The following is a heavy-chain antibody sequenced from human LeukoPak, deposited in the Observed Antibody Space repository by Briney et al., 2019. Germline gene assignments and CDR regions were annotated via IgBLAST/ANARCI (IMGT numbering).Heavy chain of an antibody. Sequence: ASVKVSCKASGSTFTGHYTHWVRQAPGEGPQWMGIINPSDGTTSYAPKFQGRVTMTRDTSTSTVYMELRSLRSEDTAMYYCARSRSGYLVYWGQGTLLTVSS. V-gene: IGHV1-46*01. CDR3: ARSRSGYLVY. J-gene: IGHJ4*02. CDR2: INPSDGTT. CDR1: GSTFTGHY. D-gene: IGHD3-22*01.